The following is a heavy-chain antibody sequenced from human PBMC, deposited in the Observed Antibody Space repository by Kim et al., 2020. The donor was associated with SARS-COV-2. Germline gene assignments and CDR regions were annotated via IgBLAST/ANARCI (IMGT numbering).Heavy chain of an antibody. CDR1: GFTFSSYW. Sequence: GGSLRLSCAASGFTFSSYWMSWVRQAPGKGLEWVANIKQDGSEKYYVDSVKGRFTISRDNAKNSLYLQMYSLRAEDTAVYYCAREGSGWKYYYYGMDVWGQGTTVTVSS. CDR2: IKQDGSEK. D-gene: IGHD6-19*01. J-gene: IGHJ6*02. V-gene: IGHV3-7*01. CDR3: AREGSGWKYYYYGMDV.